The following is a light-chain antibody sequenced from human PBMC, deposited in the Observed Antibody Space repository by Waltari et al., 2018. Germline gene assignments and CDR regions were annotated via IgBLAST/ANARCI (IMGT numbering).Light chain of an antibody. CDR1: QSNAGDNA. CDR2: RNG. CDR3: ATWDDSPTGRWV. V-gene: IGLV1-44*01. Sequence: QSVLTQPPSASGTPGQRVTISCSGSQSNAGDNAVILFHQVPGTAPKIVIERNGQRPSGVPDRFTATKCGTSASLAISGLQSEDEGDYYCATWDDSPTGRWVFGGGTRVTVL. J-gene: IGLJ3*02.